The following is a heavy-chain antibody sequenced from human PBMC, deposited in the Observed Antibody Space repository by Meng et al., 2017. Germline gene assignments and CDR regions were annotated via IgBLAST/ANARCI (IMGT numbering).Heavy chain of an antibody. D-gene: IGHD3-10*01. J-gene: IGHJ4*02. CDR3: ARDYGSGRIILHFDY. CDR2: INPNSGGT. CDR1: GYTFTGYY. V-gene: IGHV1-2*06. Sequence: VQLVQAGAEVKKPGASLKVSCKASGYTFTGYYMHWVRQAPGQGLEWMGRINPNSGGTNYAQKFQGRVTMTRDTSISTAYMELSRLRSDDTAVYYCARDYGSGRIILHFDYWGQGTLVTVSS.